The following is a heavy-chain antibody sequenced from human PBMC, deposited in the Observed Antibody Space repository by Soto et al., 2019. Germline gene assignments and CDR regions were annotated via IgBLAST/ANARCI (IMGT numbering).Heavy chain of an antibody. J-gene: IGHJ6*02. Sequence: QLQLQESGSGLVKPSQTLSLTCAVSGGSISSGGYSWSWIRQPPGKGLEWIGYIYHSGSTYYNPSLKTRGTISVDRSKNQFSLKLSSVTAAVPAVYYCARAHYGDYGYGMDVWGQGTTVTVSS. CDR2: IYHSGST. CDR1: GGSISSGGYS. D-gene: IGHD4-17*01. V-gene: IGHV4-30-2*01. CDR3: ARAHYGDYGYGMDV.